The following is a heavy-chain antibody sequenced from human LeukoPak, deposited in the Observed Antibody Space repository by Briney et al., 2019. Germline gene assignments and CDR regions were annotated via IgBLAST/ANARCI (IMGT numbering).Heavy chain of an antibody. CDR1: GFTFSSYA. Sequence: PGGSLRLSCAASGFTFSSYAMSWVRQAPGKGLEWVSAISGSGGSTYYADSVKGRFTISRDNSKHTLYLQMNSLRADDTALYYCAKGGYYYDSSGYYGSVWVFDYWGQGTLVTVSS. CDR3: AKGGYYYDSSGYYGSVWVFDY. CDR2: ISGSGGST. J-gene: IGHJ4*02. D-gene: IGHD3-22*01. V-gene: IGHV3-23*01.